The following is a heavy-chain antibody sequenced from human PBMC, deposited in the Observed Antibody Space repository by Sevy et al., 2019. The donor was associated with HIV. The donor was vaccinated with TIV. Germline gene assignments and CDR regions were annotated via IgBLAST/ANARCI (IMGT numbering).Heavy chain of an antibody. CDR3: ARGSYGSGRLD. D-gene: IGHD3-10*01. CDR2: ISSNGGST. CDR1: GFTFSSYA. V-gene: IGHV3-64*01. J-gene: IGHJ4*02. Sequence: GGSLRLSCAASGFTFSSYAMHWVRQAPGKGLEYVSAISSNGGSTYYANSVKGRFTISRDNSKNTLYLQMGSLRAEDMAVYYCARGSYGSGRLDWGQGTLVTVSS.